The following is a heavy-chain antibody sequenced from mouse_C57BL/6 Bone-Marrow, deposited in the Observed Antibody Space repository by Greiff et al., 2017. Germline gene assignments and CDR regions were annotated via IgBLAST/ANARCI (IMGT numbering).Heavy chain of an antibody. J-gene: IGHJ2*01. V-gene: IGHV14-4*01. CDR1: GFNIKDDY. CDR2: IDPENGDT. Sequence: VQLQQSGAELVRPGASVKLSCTASGFNIKDDYMHWVKQRPEQGLEWIGWIDPENGDTEYASKFQGKATITADTSSNTAYLQRSSLTSEDTAVYYCTTRGLYYGNYGFDYWGQGTTLTVSS. D-gene: IGHD2-1*01. CDR3: TTRGLYYGNYGFDY.